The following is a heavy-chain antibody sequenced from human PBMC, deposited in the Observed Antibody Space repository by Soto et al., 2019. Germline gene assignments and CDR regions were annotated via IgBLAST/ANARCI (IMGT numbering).Heavy chain of an antibody. Sequence: SETLSLTCTVSGGSISSYYWSWIRQPPGKGLEWIGYIYYSGSTNYNPSLKSRVTISVDTSKNQFSLKLSSVTAADTAVYYCARERLLRVWCDPWGQGTLVIVYS. CDR2: IYYSGST. V-gene: IGHV4-59*01. J-gene: IGHJ5*02. CDR1: GGSISSYY. D-gene: IGHD6-25*01. CDR3: ARERLLRVWCDP.